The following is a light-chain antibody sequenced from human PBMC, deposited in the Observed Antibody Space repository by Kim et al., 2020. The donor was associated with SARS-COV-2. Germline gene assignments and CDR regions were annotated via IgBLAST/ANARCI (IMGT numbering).Light chain of an antibody. J-gene: IGLJ1*01. V-gene: IGLV3-25*03. CDR3: QSADSSGTYV. CDR2: KDS. CDR1: ALPKQY. Sequence: VSPGQTARITCSGNALPKQYAYWYQQKPGQAPVLVIYKDSERPSGIPERFSGSSSGTTVTLTISGVQAEDESDYYCQSADSSGTYVFGTGTKVTVL.